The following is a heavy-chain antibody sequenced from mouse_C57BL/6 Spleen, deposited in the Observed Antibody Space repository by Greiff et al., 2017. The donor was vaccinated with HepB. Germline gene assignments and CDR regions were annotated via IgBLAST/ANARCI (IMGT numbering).Heavy chain of an antibody. V-gene: IGHV5-6*01. CDR2: ISSGGSYT. CDR1: GFTFSSYG. D-gene: IGHD1-1*01. J-gene: IGHJ2*01. Sequence: EVHLVESGGDLVKPGGSLKLSCAASGFTFSSYGMSWVRQTPDKRLEWVATISSGGSYTYYPDSVKGRFTISRDNAKNTLYLQMSSLKSEDTAMYYCARGLFITTVVAPFDYWGQGTTLTVSS. CDR3: ARGLFITTVVAPFDY.